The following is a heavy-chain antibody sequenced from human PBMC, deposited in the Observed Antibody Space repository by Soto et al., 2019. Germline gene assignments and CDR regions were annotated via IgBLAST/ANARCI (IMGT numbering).Heavy chain of an antibody. CDR2: ISSSSSTI. CDR1: GFTFRSYS. D-gene: IGHD3-3*01. Sequence: TGGSLRLSCAASGFTFRSYSMNWVRQAPGKGLEWVSYISSSSSTIYYADSVKGRFTISRDNAKNSLYLQMNSLRDEDTAVYYCARDGAYDFWSGTTPIFDYWGQGTLVTVSS. V-gene: IGHV3-48*02. CDR3: ARDGAYDFWSGTTPIFDY. J-gene: IGHJ4*02.